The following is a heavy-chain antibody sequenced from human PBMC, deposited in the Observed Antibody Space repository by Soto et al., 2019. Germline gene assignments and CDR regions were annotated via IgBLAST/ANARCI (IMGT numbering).Heavy chain of an antibody. V-gene: IGHV3-48*01. CDR3: ARASMPGNTAMVTFEDY. D-gene: IGHD5-18*01. J-gene: IGHJ4*02. CDR2: ISSSSSTI. CDR1: GFTFSSYS. Sequence: TGGSLRLSCAASGFTFSSYSMNWVRQAPGKGLEWVSYISSSSSTIYYADSVKGRFTISRDNAKNSLYLQMNSLRAEGTAVYYCARASMPGNTAMVTFEDYWGQGTLVTVSS.